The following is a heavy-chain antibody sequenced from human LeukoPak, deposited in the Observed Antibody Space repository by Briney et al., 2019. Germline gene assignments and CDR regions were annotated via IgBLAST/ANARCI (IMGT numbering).Heavy chain of an antibody. CDR3: ARDSSGWGLAV. D-gene: IGHD6-19*01. J-gene: IGHJ6*02. CDR2: IGRAGDT. V-gene: IGHV3-13*04. CDR1: GFTFSAYD. Sequence: SGGSLRLSCAAAGFTFSAYDMHCVRQATGKGLEWVSYIGRAGDTYYAGSVKGRFTISREDATNSLFLQMNSLGVGDTAVYYCARDSSGWGLAVWGQGTTVTVSS.